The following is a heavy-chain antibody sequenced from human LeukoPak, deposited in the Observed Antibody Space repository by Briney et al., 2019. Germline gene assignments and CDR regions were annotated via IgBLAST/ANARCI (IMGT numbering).Heavy chain of an antibody. CDR2: ISYDGSNK. V-gene: IGHV3-30*04. Sequence: PGRSLRLSCAASGFTFSSYAMHWVRQAPGKGLEWVAVISYDGSNKYYADSVKGRFTISRDNSTSTLYLQMNSLRAEDTAVYYCARDPMITFGGVIVISYFDYWGQGTLVTVSS. CDR3: ARDPMITFGGVIVISYFDY. CDR1: GFTFSSYA. J-gene: IGHJ4*02. D-gene: IGHD3-16*02.